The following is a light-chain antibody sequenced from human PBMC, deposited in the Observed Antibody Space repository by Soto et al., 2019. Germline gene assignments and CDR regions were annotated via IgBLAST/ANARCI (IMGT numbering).Light chain of an antibody. CDR3: SSYTSSSTLVV. CDR2: DVS. CDR1: SSDVGGYNY. V-gene: IGLV2-14*01. Sequence: QSALTQPASVSGSPGQSITISCTGNSSDVGGYNYVSWYQQHPGKAPKLMIYDVSNRPSGVSKRFSGSKSGNTASLTISGLQAEDEADYYCSSYTSSSTLVVFGGGTKMTVL. J-gene: IGLJ2*01.